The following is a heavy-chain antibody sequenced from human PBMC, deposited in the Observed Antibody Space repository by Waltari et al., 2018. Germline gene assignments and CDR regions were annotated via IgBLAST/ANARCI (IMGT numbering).Heavy chain of an antibody. D-gene: IGHD2-15*01. CDR3: ASFPVDPLFYQLDY. V-gene: IGHV7-4-1*02. CDR1: GSTFTGYY. CDR2: INTNTGNP. Sequence: QVQLVQSGPEVKKPGASVKLSCKASGSTFTGYYLHLVRQAPGHGLEWMAWINTNTGNPTYAQGFTGRFVFSLDTSVSTAYLQISSLKAEDTAVYYCASFPVDPLFYQLDYWGQGTLVTVSS. J-gene: IGHJ4*02.